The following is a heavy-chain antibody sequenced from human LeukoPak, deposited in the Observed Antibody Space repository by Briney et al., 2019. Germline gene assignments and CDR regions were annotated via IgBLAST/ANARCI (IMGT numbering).Heavy chain of an antibody. V-gene: IGHV3-48*04. CDR3: ARDSYSSGWGAGY. CDR1: GFTFSSYS. Sequence: GGSLRLSCAASGFTFSSYSMNWVRQAPGKGLEGVSYISSSSSTIYYADSVKGRFTISRDNAKNSLYLQMNSLRAEDTAVYYCARDSYSSGWGAGYWGQGTLVTVSS. D-gene: IGHD6-19*01. J-gene: IGHJ4*02. CDR2: ISSSSSTI.